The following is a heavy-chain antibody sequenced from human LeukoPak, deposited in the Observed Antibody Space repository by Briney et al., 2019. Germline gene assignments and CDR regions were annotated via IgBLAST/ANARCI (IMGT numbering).Heavy chain of an antibody. CDR3: ARSDSSGWFSFDY. J-gene: IGHJ4*02. CDR1: GGSTSSYY. D-gene: IGHD6-19*01. CDR2: IYYSGST. Sequence: SETLSLTCTVSGGSTSSYYWSWIRQPPGKGLEWIGYIYYSGSTNYNPSLKSRVTISVDTSKNQFSLKLSSVTAADTAVYYCARSDSSGWFSFDYWGQGTLVTVSS. V-gene: IGHV4-59*01.